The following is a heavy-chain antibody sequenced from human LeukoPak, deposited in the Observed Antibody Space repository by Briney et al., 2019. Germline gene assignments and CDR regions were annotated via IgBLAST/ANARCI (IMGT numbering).Heavy chain of an antibody. CDR3: ARLPLGIEGLDY. D-gene: IGHD7-27*01. CDR1: GGSISSGDYY. Sequence: PSQTLSLTCTVSGGSISSGDYYWSWIRQPPGKGLEWIGYIYYSGSTYYNPSLKSRVTISVDTSKNQFSLKLSSVTAADTAVYYCARLPLGIEGLDYWGREPWSPSPQ. V-gene: IGHV4-30-4*01. CDR2: IYYSGST. J-gene: IGHJ4*02.